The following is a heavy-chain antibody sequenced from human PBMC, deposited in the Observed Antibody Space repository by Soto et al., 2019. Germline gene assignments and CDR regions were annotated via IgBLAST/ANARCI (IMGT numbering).Heavy chain of an antibody. CDR1: GGTFSSYA. Sequence: ASVKVSCKASGGTFSSYAISWVRQAPGQGLEWMGGIIPIFGTANYAQKFQGRVTITADESTSTAYMELSSLRSEDTAVYYCASVREAKDGSVPPLAAFDIWGQGTMVTVSS. J-gene: IGHJ3*02. CDR3: ASVREAKDGSVPPLAAFDI. V-gene: IGHV1-69*13. CDR2: IIPIFGTA. D-gene: IGHD3-10*01.